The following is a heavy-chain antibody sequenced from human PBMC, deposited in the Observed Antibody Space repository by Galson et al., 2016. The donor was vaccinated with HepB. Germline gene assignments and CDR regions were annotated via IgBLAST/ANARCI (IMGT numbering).Heavy chain of an antibody. D-gene: IGHD3-16*01. CDR3: AREGLSGEPLDY. Sequence: SLRLSCAASGFTFSSYWMSWVRQAPGQGLEWVSYISDSGNTTYYVDSVKGRFTISRDNAKNSLYLQMNSLRDEDTAVYYCAREGLSGEPLDYWGQGTLVTVSS. CDR1: GFTFSSYW. V-gene: IGHV3-48*02. J-gene: IGHJ4*02. CDR2: ISDSGNTT.